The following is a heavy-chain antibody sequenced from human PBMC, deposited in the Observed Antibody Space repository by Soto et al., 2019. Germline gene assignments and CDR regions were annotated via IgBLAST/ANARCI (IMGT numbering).Heavy chain of an antibody. CDR1: GYTFTSYA. Sequence: QVQLVQSGAEVKKPGASVKVSCKASGYTFTSYAINWVRQATGQGLEWMGWMNPNTGNTGYAQKFKGRVTMTRNTSTSTAYMELSSLRSEDTAVYYCARVGCSSTSCRYYYYYYMDVWGKGTTVTVSS. CDR2: MNPNTGNT. J-gene: IGHJ6*03. V-gene: IGHV1-8*01. D-gene: IGHD2-2*01. CDR3: ARVGCSSTSCRYYYYYYMDV.